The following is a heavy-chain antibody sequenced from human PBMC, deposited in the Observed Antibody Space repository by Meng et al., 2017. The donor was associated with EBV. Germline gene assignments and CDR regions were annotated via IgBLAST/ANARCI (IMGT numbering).Heavy chain of an antibody. Sequence: QVQLQQWGAGLLKPSETLSLTSAVYGGSVNGYFWSWIRQPPGKGLEWIGELHHSGSTNYNPSLKSRLRISVDTSKNQFSLNLTSVTAADTAVYYCARVSPKRYFDYLAPPDYWGQGTLVTVSS. J-gene: IGHJ4*02. CDR3: ARVSPKRYFDYLAPPDY. CDR2: LHHSGST. D-gene: IGHD3-9*01. V-gene: IGHV4-34*01. CDR1: GGSVNGYF.